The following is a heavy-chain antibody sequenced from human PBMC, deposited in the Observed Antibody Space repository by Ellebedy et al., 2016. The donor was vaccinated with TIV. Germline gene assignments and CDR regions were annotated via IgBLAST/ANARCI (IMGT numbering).Heavy chain of an antibody. CDR1: GGTFSGYA. CDR3: AKDRGLPYFDS. J-gene: IGHJ4*01. D-gene: IGHD2-15*01. CDR2: IVPVIGTT. Sequence: SVKVSCXASGGTFSGYAINWVRQAPGQGLEWMGGIVPVIGTTNYAQNFQDRVTITADESTSYMELSSLISDDTAVYYCAKDRGLPYFDSWGHGTPVLVSS. V-gene: IGHV1-69*13.